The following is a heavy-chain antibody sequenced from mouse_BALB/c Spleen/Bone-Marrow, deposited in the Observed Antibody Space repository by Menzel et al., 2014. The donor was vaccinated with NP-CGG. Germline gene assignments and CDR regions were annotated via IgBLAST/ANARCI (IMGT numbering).Heavy chain of an antibody. Sequence: VQLKESGGGLVQPGGSLKLSCAASGFDFSRYWMSWVRQAPGKGLEWIGEINPDSSTINYTPSLKDKFIISRDNAKNTLYLQMSKVRSEDTTLYYCSTPTGNYATEDWWQGASVAAAS. CDR2: INPDSSTI. CDR1: GFDFSRYW. V-gene: IGHV4-1*02. CDR3: STPTGNYATED. J-gene: IGHJ4*01.